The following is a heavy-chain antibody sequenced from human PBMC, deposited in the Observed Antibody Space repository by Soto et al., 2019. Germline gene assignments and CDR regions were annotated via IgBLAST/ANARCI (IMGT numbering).Heavy chain of an antibody. V-gene: IGHV1-2*02. J-gene: IGHJ3*02. D-gene: IGHD3-3*01. Sequence: QLHLVQSGAVVKKPGASVTVSCSASGYPVTAYYMHWVRQAPGRGLEWMGGINPATGAATYTQTFQGRVTMSRDSSTSTVFMELGGRPSEDTAVFYCARGGVVGVAGSAAFDMWGQGTVVTVSS. CDR2: INPATGAA. CDR1: GYPVTAYY. CDR3: ARGGVVGVAGSAAFDM.